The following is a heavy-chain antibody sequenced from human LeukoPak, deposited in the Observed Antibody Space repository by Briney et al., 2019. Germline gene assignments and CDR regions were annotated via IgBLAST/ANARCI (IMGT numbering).Heavy chain of an antibody. D-gene: IGHD3-3*01. Sequence: GGSLRLSCAASGFTFSSYAMHWVRQAPGKGLEWVAVISYDGSNKYYADSVKGRFTISRDNSKNTLYLQMNSLRAEDTAVYYCARDVYPTHYDFWSGYYTGYFDYWGQGTLVTVSS. J-gene: IGHJ4*02. CDR1: GFTFSSYA. V-gene: IGHV3-30*01. CDR3: ARDVYPTHYDFWSGYYTGYFDY. CDR2: ISYDGSNK.